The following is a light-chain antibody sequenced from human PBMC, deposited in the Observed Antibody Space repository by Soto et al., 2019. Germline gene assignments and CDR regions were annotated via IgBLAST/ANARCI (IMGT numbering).Light chain of an antibody. Sequence: QSVLTQPPSVSRAPGQRVTISCTGSSSNIGAGYDVHWYQQLPGTAPKLLIYGNSNRPSGVPDRFSGSKSGTSASLAITGLQAEDEADYYCQSYDSSLSGSNYVFGTGTKLTV. CDR3: QSYDSSLSGSNYV. CDR2: GNS. V-gene: IGLV1-40*01. CDR1: SSNIGAGYD. J-gene: IGLJ1*01.